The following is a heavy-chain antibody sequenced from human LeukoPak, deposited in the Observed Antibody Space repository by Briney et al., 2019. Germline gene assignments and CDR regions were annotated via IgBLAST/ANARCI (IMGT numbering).Heavy chain of an antibody. V-gene: IGHV4-34*01. CDR3: ARGLSGGRAFYYYYYGMDV. Sequence: PSETLSLICAVYGGSFSGYYWSWIRQPPGKGLEWIGEINHSGSTNYNPSLKSRVTISVDTSKNQFSLKLSSVTAADTAVYYCARGLSGGRAFYYYYYGMDVWGQGTTVTVSS. D-gene: IGHD2-15*01. J-gene: IGHJ6*02. CDR1: GGSFSGYY. CDR2: INHSGST.